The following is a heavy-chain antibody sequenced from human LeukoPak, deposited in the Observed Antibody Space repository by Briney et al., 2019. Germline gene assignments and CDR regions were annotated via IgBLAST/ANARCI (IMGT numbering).Heavy chain of an antibody. V-gene: IGHV4-30-2*01. CDR3: ARGGSTSWRGDAFDI. D-gene: IGHD2-2*01. Sequence: SETLSLTCAVSGGSISSGGYSWSWIRQPPGRGLEWIGYIYHSGSTYYNPSLKSRVTISVDRSKNQFSLKLSSVTAADTAVYYCARGGSTSWRGDAFDIWGQGTMVTVSS. CDR1: GGSISSGGYS. CDR2: IYHSGST. J-gene: IGHJ3*02.